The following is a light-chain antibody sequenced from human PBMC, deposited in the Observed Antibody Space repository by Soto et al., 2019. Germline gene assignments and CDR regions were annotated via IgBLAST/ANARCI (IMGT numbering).Light chain of an antibody. Sequence: QSVLTQPASVSGSPGQTITISCTGAVSEVAGYTYVSWYQQHPGKGPKVIIYDVSNRPLGVYNRFSGSKSGTMASLTISGLQAEDEADYYCSSFTRIVGLFGGGTKLTVL. J-gene: IGLJ2*01. V-gene: IGLV2-14*03. CDR2: DVS. CDR3: SSFTRIVGL. CDR1: VSEVAGYTY.